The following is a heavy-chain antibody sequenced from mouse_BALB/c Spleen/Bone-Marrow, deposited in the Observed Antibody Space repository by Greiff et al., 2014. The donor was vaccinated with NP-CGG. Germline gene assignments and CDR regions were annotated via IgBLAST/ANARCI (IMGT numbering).Heavy chain of an antibody. D-gene: IGHD1-1*01. CDR1: GFSLTSYG. J-gene: IGHJ4*01. Sequence: QVQLQQSGPGLVSPSQSLSITCTVSGFSLTSYGVHWVRQPPGKVLEWLGVIWAGGSTNYNSALMSRLSISKDNSKSQVFLKMNSLQTDDTAMYYCARGSYYEGAMDYWGQGTSVTVSS. V-gene: IGHV2-9*02. CDR2: IWAGGST. CDR3: ARGSYYEGAMDY.